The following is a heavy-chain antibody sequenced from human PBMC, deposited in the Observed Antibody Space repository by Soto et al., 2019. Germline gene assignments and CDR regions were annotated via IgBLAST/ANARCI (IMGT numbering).Heavy chain of an antibody. V-gene: IGHV1-69*01. CDR2: IVPIFGTR. J-gene: IGHJ6*02. Sequence: QVRLVQSGAEVKKPGSSVKVSCKISGGTFSRYSISWVRQAPGQGLEWMGGIVPIFGTRNYAQKFQDRVTITTDESATTAHMELSNLRSEDTAVYYCARPYEGGYYSNHHYYYALDVWGQGTAVTVSS. D-gene: IGHD3-22*01. CDR3: ARPYEGGYYSNHHYYYALDV. CDR1: GGTFSRYS.